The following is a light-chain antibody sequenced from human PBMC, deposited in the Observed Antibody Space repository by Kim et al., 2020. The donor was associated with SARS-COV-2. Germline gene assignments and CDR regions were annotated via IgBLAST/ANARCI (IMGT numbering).Light chain of an antibody. Sequence: SYELTQPHSVSVSPGQTASITCSGDKLGDKYACWYQQKPGQSPVLVIYQDSKRPSGIPERFSGSNSGNTATLTISGTQAMDEADYYCQAWDSSTAGVFGT. J-gene: IGLJ1*01. CDR1: KLGDKY. CDR2: QDS. CDR3: QAWDSSTAGV. V-gene: IGLV3-1*01.